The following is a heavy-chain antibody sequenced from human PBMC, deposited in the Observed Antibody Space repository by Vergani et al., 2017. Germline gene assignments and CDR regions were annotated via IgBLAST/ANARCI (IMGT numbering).Heavy chain of an antibody. CDR2: INHSGST. J-gene: IGHJ6*03. Sequence: QVQLQQWGAGLLKPSETLSLTCAVYGGSFSGYYWSWIRQPPGKGLEWIGEINHSGSTNYNPSLKSRVTISVDTSKNQFSLKLSSVTAADTAVYYCAREGPARKTVTSLYYYMDVWGKGP. CDR3: AREGPARKTVTSLYYYMDV. D-gene: IGHD4-11*01. CDR1: GGSFSGYY. V-gene: IGHV4-34*01.